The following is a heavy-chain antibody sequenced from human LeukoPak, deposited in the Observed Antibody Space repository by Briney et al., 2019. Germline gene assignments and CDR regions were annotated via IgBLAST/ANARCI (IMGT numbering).Heavy chain of an antibody. V-gene: IGHV3-13*01. CDR2: IGTAGDT. D-gene: IGHD3-10*01. CDR1: GFTFSSYD. Sequence: GGSLRLSCAASGFTFSSYDMHWVRQTTGKGLEWVSAIGTAGDTYYPGSVKGRFTISRENAKNSLYLQMNSLRAGDTAVYYCARGMVRGVSLEYWGQGTLVTVSS. J-gene: IGHJ4*02. CDR3: ARGMVRGVSLEY.